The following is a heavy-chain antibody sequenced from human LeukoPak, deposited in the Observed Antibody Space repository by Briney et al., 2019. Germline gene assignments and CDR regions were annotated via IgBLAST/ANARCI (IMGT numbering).Heavy chain of an antibody. J-gene: IGHJ2*01. CDR2: ISYTTSTI. CDR3: ARGRIAAAGTKWYFDL. V-gene: IGHV3-11*01. D-gene: IGHD6-13*01. Sequence: GGSLRLSCASSGFIFNDYYMSWVRQAPGQGLEWVSYISYTTSTIYYAHPVTGRLTISRDNAKKSLFLQMNSLRADDTAVYYCARGRIAAAGTKWYFDLWGRGTLVTVSS. CDR1: GFIFNDYY.